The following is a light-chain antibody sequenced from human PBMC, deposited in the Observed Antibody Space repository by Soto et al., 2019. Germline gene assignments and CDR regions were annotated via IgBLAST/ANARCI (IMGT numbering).Light chain of an antibody. J-gene: IGKJ2*03. CDR2: KTS. V-gene: IGKV1-5*03. CDR3: QQYNPYAYR. CDR1: QSTTGW. Sequence: DIPMTQSPSTLSASIGDRVTITCRASQSTTGWLAWYQQKPGKAPKLLIYKTSSLESGVPSRFSGSGSGTEFTLTISCMQPDDFATYYCQQYNPYAYRFGQGTKLEIK.